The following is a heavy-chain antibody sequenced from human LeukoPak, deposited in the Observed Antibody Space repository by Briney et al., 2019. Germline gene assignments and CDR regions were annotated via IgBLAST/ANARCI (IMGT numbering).Heavy chain of an antibody. CDR2: IVVGSGNT. CDR1: GFTFTSSA. Sequence: SVKVSCKASGFTFTSSAMQWVRQARGQRLEWIGWIVVGSGNTNYAQKFQERVTITRDMSTSRAYMELSSLRSEDTAVYYCAAVQVGANYYFDYWGQGTLVTVPS. J-gene: IGHJ4*02. CDR3: AAVQVGANYYFDY. D-gene: IGHD1-26*01. V-gene: IGHV1-58*02.